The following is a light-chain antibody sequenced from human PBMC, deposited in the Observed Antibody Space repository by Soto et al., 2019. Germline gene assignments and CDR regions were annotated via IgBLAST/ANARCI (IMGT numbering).Light chain of an antibody. CDR1: SSNIGSNT. Sequence: QSVLTQPPSASGTPGQRVTISCSGSSSNIGSNTVNWYQQLPGTAPKLLIYSNNQRPSGVPDRFSGSKFGTSASLAISGLQSEDEADYYCAAWDDSLNGYVFGTGTKLTVL. CDR3: AAWDDSLNGYV. CDR2: SNN. J-gene: IGLJ1*01. V-gene: IGLV1-44*01.